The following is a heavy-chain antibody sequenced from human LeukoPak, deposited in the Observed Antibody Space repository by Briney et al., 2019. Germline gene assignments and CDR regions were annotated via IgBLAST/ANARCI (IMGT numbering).Heavy chain of an antibody. V-gene: IGHV3-30*04. CDR3: ARDTSFAVGATLDF. J-gene: IGHJ4*02. Sequence: GRSLRLSCAASGFTFSSYAMHWVRQAPGKGLEGGAVVSYDGSNKYYANSVKGRFTISRDKSKNTLHLQMNSLRAEDTAIYYCARDTSFAVGATLDFWGQGTLVTVSS. D-gene: IGHD1-26*01. CDR2: VSYDGSNK. CDR1: GFTFSSYA.